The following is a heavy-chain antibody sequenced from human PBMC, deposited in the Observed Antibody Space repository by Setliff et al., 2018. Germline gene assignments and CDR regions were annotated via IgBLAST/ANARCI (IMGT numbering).Heavy chain of an antibody. J-gene: IGHJ3*02. CDR1: GYTFTGYY. CDR3: AISTIFGVVSPTPDAFDI. D-gene: IGHD3-3*01. V-gene: IGHV1-2*04. Sequence: RASVKVSCKASGYTFTGYYMHWVRQAPGQGLEWMGWINPNSGGTNYAQKFQGWVTMTRDTSISTAYMELSRLRSEDTAVYYCAISTIFGVVSPTPDAFDIWGQGTMVTVSS. CDR2: INPNSGGT.